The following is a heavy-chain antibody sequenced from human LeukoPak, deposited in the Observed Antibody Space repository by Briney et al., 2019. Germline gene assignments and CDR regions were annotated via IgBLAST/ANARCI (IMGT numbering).Heavy chain of an antibody. CDR3: ARENRIAARPGDFDY. CDR1: GFTFSSYW. J-gene: IGHJ4*02. V-gene: IGHV3-74*01. D-gene: IGHD6-6*01. Sequence: GGSLRLSCAASGFTFSSYWMHWVRQAPGKGLVWVSRINTDGSTNYADSVKGRFTISRDNAKNTLYLEMNSLRVEDTAVYYCARENRIAARPGDFDYWGQGTLVAVSS. CDR2: INTDGST.